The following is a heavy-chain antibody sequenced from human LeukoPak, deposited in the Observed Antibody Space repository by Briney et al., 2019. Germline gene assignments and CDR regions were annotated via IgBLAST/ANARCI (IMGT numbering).Heavy chain of an antibody. CDR2: IRYDGSNK. CDR3: AKDYYDSRNAFDI. D-gene: IGHD3-22*01. Sequence: GGSLRLSCAASGFTFSSYGMHWVRQAPGKGLEWVAFIRYDGSNKYYADSVKGRFTISRDNSKNTLYLQMNSLRAEDTAVCYCAKDYYDSRNAFDIWGQGTMVTVSS. V-gene: IGHV3-30*02. CDR1: GFTFSSYG. J-gene: IGHJ3*02.